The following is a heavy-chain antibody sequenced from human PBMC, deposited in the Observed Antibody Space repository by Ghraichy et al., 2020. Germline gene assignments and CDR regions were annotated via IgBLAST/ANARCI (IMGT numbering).Heavy chain of an antibody. D-gene: IGHD6-19*01. V-gene: IGHV4-39*01. CDR3: ARVGIAVAED. CDR1: GGSISSSSYY. J-gene: IGHJ4*02. Sequence: SETLSLTCTVSGGSISSSSYYWGWIRQPPGKGLEWIGSIYYSGSTYYNPSLKSRVTISVDTSKNQFSLKLSSVTAADTAVYYCARVGIAVAEDWGQGTLVTVSS. CDR2: IYYSGST.